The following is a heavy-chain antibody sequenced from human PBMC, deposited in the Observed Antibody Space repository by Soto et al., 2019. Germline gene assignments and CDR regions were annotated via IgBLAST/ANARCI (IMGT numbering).Heavy chain of an antibody. CDR1: GFTFDDYT. D-gene: IGHD6-13*01. CDR2: ISWDGGST. J-gene: IGHJ5*02. V-gene: IGHV3-43*01. CDR3: AKDNSSSWGNWVDP. Sequence: EVQLVESGGVVVQPGGSLRLSCAASGFTFDDYTMHWVRQAPGKGLEWVSLISWDGGSTYYADSVKGRFTISRDNSKNSLYLQMNSLRTEDTALYYCAKDNSSSWGNWVDPWGQGTLVTVSS.